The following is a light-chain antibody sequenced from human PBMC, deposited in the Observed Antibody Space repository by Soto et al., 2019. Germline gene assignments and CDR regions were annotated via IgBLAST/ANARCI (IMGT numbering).Light chain of an antibody. Sequence: EIVLTQSPATLSVSPGERATLSCRATETISTNLAWFQRKPGQPPRLLIYGSSTRATGVPDRFSGSGSGTEFTLIIISLQSEDVALYYCQQYSNWPPAITFGQGTRLEIK. J-gene: IGKJ5*01. V-gene: IGKV3-15*01. CDR1: ETISTN. CDR3: QQYSNWPPAIT. CDR2: GSS.